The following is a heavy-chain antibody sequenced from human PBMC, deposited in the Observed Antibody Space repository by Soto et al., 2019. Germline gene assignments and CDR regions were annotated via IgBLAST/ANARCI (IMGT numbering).Heavy chain of an antibody. J-gene: IGHJ6*02. CDR2: ISAYNGNT. Sequence: ASVKVSCKASGYTFTSYGISWVRQAPGQGLEWMGWISAYNGNTNYAQKLQGRVTMTTDTSTSKAYMELRSLRSDDTAVYYCARGWLVQPYRSPQHNSSARGPLYYYYGMDVWGQGTTVTVSS. CDR3: ARGWLVQPYRSPQHNSSARGPLYYYYGMDV. CDR1: GYTFTSYG. D-gene: IGHD6-19*01. V-gene: IGHV1-18*01.